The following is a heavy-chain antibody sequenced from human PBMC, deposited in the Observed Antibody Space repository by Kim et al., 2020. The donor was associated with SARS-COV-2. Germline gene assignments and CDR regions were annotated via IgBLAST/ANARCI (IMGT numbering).Heavy chain of an antibody. CDR2: ISWNSGSI. V-gene: IGHV3-9*01. CDR1: GFTFGDYA. D-gene: IGHD3-22*01. J-gene: IGHJ6*03. CDR3: AKDGPYDSSGDYYYYYYMDV. Sequence: GGSLRLSCAASGFTFGDYAMHWVRQAPGKGLEWVSGISWNSGSIGYADSVKGRFTISRDNAKNSLYLQMNSLRAEDTALYYCAKDGPYDSSGDYYYYYYMDVWGKGTTVTVSS.